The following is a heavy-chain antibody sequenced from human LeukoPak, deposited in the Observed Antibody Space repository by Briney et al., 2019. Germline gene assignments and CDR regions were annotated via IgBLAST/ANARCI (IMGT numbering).Heavy chain of an antibody. CDR1: GYTFTGYY. V-gene: IGHV1-2*02. D-gene: IGHD3-16*02. CDR3: ARDPYDYVWGSYRYTEPIKTFDY. J-gene: IGHJ4*02. Sequence: GASVTVSCKASGYTFTGYYMHWVRQAPGQGLEWMGWINPNSGGTNYAQKFQGRVTMTRDTSISTAYMELSRLRSDDTAVYYCARDPYDYVWGSYRYTEPIKTFDYWGQGTLVTVSS. CDR2: INPNSGGT.